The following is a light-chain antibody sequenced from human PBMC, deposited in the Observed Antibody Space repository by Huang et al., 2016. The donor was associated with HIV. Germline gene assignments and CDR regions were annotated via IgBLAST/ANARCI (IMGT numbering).Light chain of an antibody. CDR3: QQYYSIPG. Sequence: DIVLTQTPDTLAVSLGERATIHCKSSQNVLFTSTNKNYLAWYQQKTGQPPKALIYWAYARDAVVPDRFTGSGSGTEFTLTISSLQAEDVAVYDCQQYYSIPGFGQGTRVEI. V-gene: IGKV4-1*01. J-gene: IGKJ1*01. CDR1: QNVLFTSTNKNY. CDR2: WAY.